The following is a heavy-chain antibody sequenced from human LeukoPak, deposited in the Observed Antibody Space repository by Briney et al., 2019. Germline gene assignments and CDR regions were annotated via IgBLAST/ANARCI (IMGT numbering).Heavy chain of an antibody. D-gene: IGHD6-6*01. V-gene: IGHV3-43*01. Sequence: TGGSLRLSCAASGFTFDDYTMHWVRQAPGKGREWVSLISWDGGSTYYADSVKGRFTISRDNSKNSLYLQMNSLRTEDTALYYCAKETYSSLGYWGQGTLVTVSS. J-gene: IGHJ4*02. CDR1: GFTFDDYT. CDR3: AKETYSSLGY. CDR2: ISWDGGST.